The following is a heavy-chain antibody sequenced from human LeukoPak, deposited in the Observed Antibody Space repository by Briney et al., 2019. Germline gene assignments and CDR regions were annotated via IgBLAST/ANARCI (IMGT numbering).Heavy chain of an antibody. V-gene: IGHV3-30-3*01. CDR2: ISYDGSNK. Sequence: GGSLRLSCAASRFTFSSYAMHWVRQAPGKGLEGVAVISYDGSNKYYADSVKGRFTISRDNSKNTLYLQMNSLRAEDTAVYYCARGIDPGYSYGPFDYWGQGTLVTVSS. CDR1: RFTFSSYA. CDR3: ARGIDPGYSYGPFDY. D-gene: IGHD5-18*01. J-gene: IGHJ4*02.